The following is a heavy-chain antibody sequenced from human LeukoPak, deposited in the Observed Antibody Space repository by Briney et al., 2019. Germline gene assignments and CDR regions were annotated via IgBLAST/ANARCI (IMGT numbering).Heavy chain of an antibody. Sequence: GESLQISCQGSGYIFTSYWIGWVRQLPGKGLEWMGIIYPGDSDTRYSPSFQGQVTISADKSISTAYLQWSSLKASDTAMYYCARLRRDEAAFDIWGQGTMVTVSS. CDR2: IYPGDSDT. J-gene: IGHJ3*02. V-gene: IGHV5-51*01. CDR3: ARLRRDEAAFDI. CDR1: GYIFTSYW. D-gene: IGHD5-24*01.